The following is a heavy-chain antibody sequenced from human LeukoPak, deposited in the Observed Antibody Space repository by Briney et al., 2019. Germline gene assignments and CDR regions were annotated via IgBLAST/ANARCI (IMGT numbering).Heavy chain of an antibody. Sequence: GGSLRLSCAASGFTFSTFWMHWVRQAPGKGLMWVSQINNDGSDTKYAASVKGRFTISRDNAKNTVYLQMNSLRAEDTAVYYCARDPLLWELPSDYWGQGTLVTVSS. V-gene: IGHV3-74*03. J-gene: IGHJ4*02. CDR3: ARDPLLWELPSDY. CDR1: GFTFSTFW. D-gene: IGHD1-26*01. CDR2: INNDGSDT.